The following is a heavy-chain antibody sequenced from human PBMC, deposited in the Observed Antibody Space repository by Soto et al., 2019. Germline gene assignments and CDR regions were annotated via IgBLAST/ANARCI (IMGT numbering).Heavy chain of an antibody. J-gene: IGHJ5*02. CDR2: IYYSGSA. CDR3: ARLYGDTPLNWLGP. V-gene: IGHV4-31*03. CDR1: GGSISSGCYY. D-gene: IGHD2-21*02. Sequence: SETLSLTCTVSGGSISSGCYYWSWIRQHPGKGLEWIGYIYYSGSAYYNPSLESRVTMFVDTSKNQFSLKLSSVTAADTAVYYCARLYGDTPLNWLGPWGQGTLVTVSS.